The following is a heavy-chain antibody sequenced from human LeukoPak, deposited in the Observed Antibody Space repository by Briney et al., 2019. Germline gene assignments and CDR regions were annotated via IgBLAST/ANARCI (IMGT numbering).Heavy chain of an antibody. J-gene: IGHJ4*02. CDR2: ISAYNGNT. CDR1: GYTFTSYG. V-gene: IGHV1-18*01. Sequence: GASVKVSCKASGYTFTSYGTSWVRQAPGQGLEWMGWISAYNGNTKHAQKVQGRVTMTTDTSTSTAYMELRSLRSDDTAVYYCARGFPPRRNYDSSGYYSYYFDYWGQGTLVTVSS. D-gene: IGHD3-22*01. CDR3: ARGFPPRRNYDSSGYYSYYFDY.